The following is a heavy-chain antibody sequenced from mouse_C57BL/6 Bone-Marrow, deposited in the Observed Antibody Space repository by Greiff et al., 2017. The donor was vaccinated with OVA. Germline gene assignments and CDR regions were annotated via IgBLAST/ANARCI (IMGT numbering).Heavy chain of an antibody. D-gene: IGHD2-1*01. J-gene: IGHJ1*03. V-gene: IGHV5-17*01. CDR3: EVYGNYGYFDV. CDR2: ISSGSSTI. CDR1: GFTFSDYG. Sequence: VQLKQSGGGLVKPGGSLKLSCAASGFTFSDYGMHWVRQAPEKGLEWVAYISSGSSTIYYADTVKGRFTISRDNAKNTLFLQMTSLRSEDTAMYYCEVYGNYGYFDVWGTGTTLTVSS.